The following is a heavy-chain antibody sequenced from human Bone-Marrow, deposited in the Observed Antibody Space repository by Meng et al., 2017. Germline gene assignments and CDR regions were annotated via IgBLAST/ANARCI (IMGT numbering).Heavy chain of an antibody. J-gene: IGHJ6*02. D-gene: IGHD6-19*01. V-gene: IGHV3-73*01. CDR3: QLGRSGWYPGFGYYYGMDV. CDR2: IRSKANSYAT. Sequence: GESLKISCAASGFTFSGSAMHWVRQASGKGLEWVGRIRSKANSYATAYAASVKGRFTISRDDSKNTAYLQMNSLKTEDTAVYYCQLGRSGWYPGFGYYYGMDVWGQGTTVTVSS. CDR1: GFTFSGSA.